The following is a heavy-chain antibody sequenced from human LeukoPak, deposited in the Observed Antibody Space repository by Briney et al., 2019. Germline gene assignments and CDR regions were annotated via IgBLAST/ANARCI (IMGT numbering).Heavy chain of an antibody. V-gene: IGHV4-34*01. J-gene: IGHJ3*01. Sequence: SETLSLTCAVYGESFSGYYWSWIRQPPGKALEWIGEISHSGSTNYNPSLGSRVTISVDASKNQFSLKLNSVTAADTAVYFCARKYCSTTRCSYGFDVWGQGTMVTVSS. CDR3: ARKYCSTTRCSYGFDV. CDR2: ISHSGST. D-gene: IGHD2-2*01. CDR1: GESFSGYY.